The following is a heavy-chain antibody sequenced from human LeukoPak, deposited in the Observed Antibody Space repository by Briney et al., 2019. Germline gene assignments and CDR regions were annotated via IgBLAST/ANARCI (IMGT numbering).Heavy chain of an antibody. J-gene: IGHJ4*02. Sequence: ASVKVSCKASGYTFTSYYMHWVRQAPGQGLEWMGIINPSGGSTSYAQKFQGRVTMTRDMSTSTVYMELSSLRSEDTAVYYCARDPLYSGPRSYFDYWGQGTLVTVSS. CDR1: GYTFTSYY. V-gene: IGHV1-46*01. D-gene: IGHD5-12*01. CDR3: ARDPLYSGPRSYFDY. CDR2: INPSGGST.